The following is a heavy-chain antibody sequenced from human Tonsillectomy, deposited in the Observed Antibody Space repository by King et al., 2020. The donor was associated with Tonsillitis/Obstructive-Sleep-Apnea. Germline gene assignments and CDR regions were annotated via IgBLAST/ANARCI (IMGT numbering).Heavy chain of an antibody. Sequence: VPLQESGPGLVKPSETLSLTCTVSGGSISSYYWSWLRQPPGKGLEWIGYIYYSGSTNYNPSLKSRVTISVDTSKNQFSLKLSSVTAADTAVYYCASKESKTVDYYYMDVWGKGTTVTVSS. CDR2: IYYSGST. J-gene: IGHJ6*03. D-gene: IGHD1-14*01. V-gene: IGHV4-59*01. CDR1: GGSISSYY. CDR3: ASKESKTVDYYYMDV.